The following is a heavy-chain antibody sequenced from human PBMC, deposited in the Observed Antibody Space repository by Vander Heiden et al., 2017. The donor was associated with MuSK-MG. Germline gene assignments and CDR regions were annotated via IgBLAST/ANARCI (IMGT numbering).Heavy chain of an antibody. CDR2: TYYRSKWYN. Sequence: QVQLQQSGPGLVKPSQTLSLTCAISGDSVSSNSAAWNWIRQSPSRGLEWLGRTYYRSKWYNDYAVSVKSRITINPDTSKNQFSLQLNSVTPEDTAVYYCARDSRLLWFEANKYYYYYYGMDVWGQGTTVTVSS. CDR3: ARDSRLLWFEANKYYYYYYGMDV. J-gene: IGHJ6*02. V-gene: IGHV6-1*01. CDR1: GDSVSSNSAA. D-gene: IGHD3-10*01.